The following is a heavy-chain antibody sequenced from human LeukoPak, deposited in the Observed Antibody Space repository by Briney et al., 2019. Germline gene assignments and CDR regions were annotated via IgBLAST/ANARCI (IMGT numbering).Heavy chain of an antibody. J-gene: IGHJ6*02. Sequence: GGSLRLSCSASGFPFSSYAMHWVRQAPGKGLEYVSAISDSGGSTYYADSVKGRFTISRDNYKNTLYLQMSSLRAEDTAVYFCVRGYSFGPYGMDVWGQGTTVTVSS. CDR3: VRGYSFGPYGMDV. V-gene: IGHV3-64D*09. CDR2: ISDSGGST. D-gene: IGHD2-15*01. CDR1: GFPFSSYA.